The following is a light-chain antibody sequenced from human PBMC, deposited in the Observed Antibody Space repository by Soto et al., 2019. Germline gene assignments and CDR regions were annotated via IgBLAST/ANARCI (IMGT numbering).Light chain of an antibody. CDR1: QSVTLW. Sequence: DIQMTQSPSILSASVGDGVTIACRASQSVTLWLTWYQQKPGKAPKLLLYKASTLESGVPSRFSGNGYETDITLTISSLQPDDIGTYYCQQYNSYPYPFVQGTQLEIK. V-gene: IGKV1-5*03. J-gene: IGKJ2*01. CDR3: QQYNSYPYP. CDR2: KAS.